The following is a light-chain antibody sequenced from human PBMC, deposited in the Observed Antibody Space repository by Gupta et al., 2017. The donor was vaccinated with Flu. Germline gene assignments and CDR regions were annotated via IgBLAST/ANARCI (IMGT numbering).Light chain of an antibody. Sequence: DIQMTQSPSSLSASVGDRVTTTCRASQSISSYLNWYQQKPGKAPKLLIYAASSLQSGVPSRFSGSGSGTDFTLTISSLQPEDFATYYCQQRYSTPRFTFGPGTKVDIK. J-gene: IGKJ3*01. CDR1: QSISSY. V-gene: IGKV1-39*01. CDR2: AAS. CDR3: QQRYSTPRFT.